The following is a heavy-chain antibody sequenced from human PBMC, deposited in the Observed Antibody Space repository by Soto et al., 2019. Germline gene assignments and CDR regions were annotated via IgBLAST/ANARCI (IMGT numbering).Heavy chain of an antibody. V-gene: IGHV4-30-2*01. CDR2: IYHSGST. CDR3: TKNSAYALDY. CDR1: GGSISSGDYS. Sequence: PSETLSLTCAVSGGSISSGDYSWSWIRQPPGKGLEWIGYIYHSGSTYYNPSLKSRVTFSVDISKNQFFLKLSSVTAADTAVYYCTKNSAYALDYWGQGTLVTVSS. D-gene: IGHD5-12*01. J-gene: IGHJ4*02.